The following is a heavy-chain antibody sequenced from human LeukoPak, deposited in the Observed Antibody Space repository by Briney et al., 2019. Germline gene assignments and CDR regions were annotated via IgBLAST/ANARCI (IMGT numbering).Heavy chain of an antibody. CDR1: GGSISSSY. V-gene: IGHV4-59*01. D-gene: IGHD3-22*01. Sequence: SETLSLTCTVSGGSISSSYWSWIRQPPGKGLEWLGYIYYSGSTKYNPSLKSRVTISVDTSKNQFSLELSSVTAADTAVYYCAREFYYDSSFSFDIWGQGTMVTVSS. J-gene: IGHJ3*02. CDR3: AREFYYDSSFSFDI. CDR2: IYYSGST.